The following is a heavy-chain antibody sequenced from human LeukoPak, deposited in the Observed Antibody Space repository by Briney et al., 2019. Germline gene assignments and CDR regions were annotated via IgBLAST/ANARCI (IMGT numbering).Heavy chain of an antibody. CDR3: AKFYGAYDY. J-gene: IGHJ4*02. Sequence: GGSLRLSCAASGFTFSSYAMSWVRQAPGKGLEWVSAISNSGDSTYYADSVKGRFTISRDNSKNTLYMQMNSLRAEDTALYYCAKFYGAYDYWGQGTLVTVSS. CDR2: ISNSGDST. D-gene: IGHD4-17*01. V-gene: IGHV3-23*01. CDR1: GFTFSSYA.